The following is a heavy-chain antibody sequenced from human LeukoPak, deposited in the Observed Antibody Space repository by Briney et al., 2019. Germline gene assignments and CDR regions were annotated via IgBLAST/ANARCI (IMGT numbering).Heavy chain of an antibody. D-gene: IGHD3-16*01. J-gene: IGHJ4*01. CDR1: GYTLTDYY. CDR3: ARGRRILGGPENAGDFFDF. CDR2: INPNSGAT. V-gene: IGHV1-2*02. Sequence: ASVKVSCKAFGYTLTDYYLHWVRQAPGQGLKWMGWINPNSGATHYAQSFQARVTTTRDTSIASSYMELTGLESDDTAVYYCARGRRILGGPENAGDFFDFWGQGSLVTVSS.